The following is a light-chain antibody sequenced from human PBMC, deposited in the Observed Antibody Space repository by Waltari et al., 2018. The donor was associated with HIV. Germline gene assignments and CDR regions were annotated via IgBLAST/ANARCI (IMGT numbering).Light chain of an antibody. Sequence: QAGLTHPPPVSNALGQTATLTCTADKNNVGFQGAAWLKHNQGHPPKLLSYRGNNRPSGVPGRFSASTSGKTASLNITGLQADDEADYFCSSWDTRLNGWVFGGGTHLTVL. V-gene: IGLV10-54*04. CDR2: RGN. J-gene: IGLJ3*02. CDR1: KNNVGFQG. CDR3: SSWDTRLNGWV.